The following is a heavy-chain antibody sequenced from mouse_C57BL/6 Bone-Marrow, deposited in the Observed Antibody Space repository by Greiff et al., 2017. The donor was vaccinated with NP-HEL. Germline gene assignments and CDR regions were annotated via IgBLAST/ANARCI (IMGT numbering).Heavy chain of an antibody. Sequence: QVQLQQPGAELVMPGASVKLSCKASGYTFTSYWMHWVKQRPGQGLEWIGEIDPSDSYTNYNQKFKGKSTLTVDKSSSTAYMQLSSLTSEDSAVFYYAGEITSVNYYAMDYWGQGTSVTVSS. D-gene: IGHD1-1*01. V-gene: IGHV1-69*01. J-gene: IGHJ4*01. CDR2: IDPSDSYT. CDR1: GYTFTSYW. CDR3: AGEITSVNYYAMDY.